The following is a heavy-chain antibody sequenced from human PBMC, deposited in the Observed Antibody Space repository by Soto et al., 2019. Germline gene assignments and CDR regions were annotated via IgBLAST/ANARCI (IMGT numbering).Heavy chain of an antibody. CDR2: IYQSVST. D-gene: IGHD4-17*01. Sequence: SATLSLTCAVSGYSISSDCNWGWIRQPPGKGLEWIGSIYQSVSTYYNPSLKSRVTTSVDTSKNQFSLKLSSVTAADTAVYYCATGHDYGDYVGYWGRGILVT. CDR1: GYSISSDCN. CDR3: ATGHDYGDYVGY. V-gene: IGHV4-38-2*01. J-gene: IGHJ4*02.